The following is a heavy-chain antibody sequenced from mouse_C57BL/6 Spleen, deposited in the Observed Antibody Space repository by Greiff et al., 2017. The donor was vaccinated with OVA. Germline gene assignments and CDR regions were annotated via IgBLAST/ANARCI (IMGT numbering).Heavy chain of an antibody. CDR3: ARDAEFITTVEAWFAY. V-gene: IGHV3-6*01. CDR2: ISYDGSN. Sequence: EVKLQESGPGLVKPSQSLSLTCSVTGYSITSGYYWNWIRQFPGNKLEWMGYISYDGSNNYNPSLKNRISITRDTSKNQFFLKLNSVTTEDTATYYCARDAEFITTVEAWFAYWGQGTLVTVSA. D-gene: IGHD1-1*01. J-gene: IGHJ3*01. CDR1: GYSITSGYY.